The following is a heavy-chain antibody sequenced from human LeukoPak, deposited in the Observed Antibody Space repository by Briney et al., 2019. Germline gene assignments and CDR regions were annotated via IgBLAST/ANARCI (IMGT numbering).Heavy chain of an antibody. CDR2: IIPIFGTA. CDR3: ARGGGTAMVDFDY. Sequence: ASVKVSCKASGYTFTSYGISWVRQAPGQGLEWMGGIIPIFGTANYAQKFQGRVTITADESTSTAYMELSSLRSEDTAVYYCARGGGTAMVDFDYWGQGTLVTVSS. CDR1: GYTFTSYG. J-gene: IGHJ4*02. D-gene: IGHD5-18*01. V-gene: IGHV1-69*13.